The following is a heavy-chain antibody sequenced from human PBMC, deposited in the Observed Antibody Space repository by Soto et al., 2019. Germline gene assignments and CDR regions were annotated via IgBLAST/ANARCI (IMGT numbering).Heavy chain of an antibody. J-gene: IGHJ6*02. CDR2: IYHSGST. CDR3: ARRGYCTNGVCYYGMDV. V-gene: IGHV4-4*02. D-gene: IGHD2-8*01. CDR1: SGSISSSNR. Sequence: SATLSPNRSITSGSISSSNRWRSARSPPGKGVEWIGEIYHSGSTNYNPSLKSRVTISVDKSKNQFSLKLSSVTAADTAVYYCARRGYCTNGVCYYGMDVWGQGTTVT.